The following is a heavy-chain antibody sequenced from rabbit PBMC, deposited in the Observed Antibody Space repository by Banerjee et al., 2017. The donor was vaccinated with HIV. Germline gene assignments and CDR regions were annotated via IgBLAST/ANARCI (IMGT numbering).Heavy chain of an antibody. CDR2: ITYGGSA. Sequence: KGLEWIGYITYGGSAFYASWAKGRFTISRTSTTVDLKMTSLTAADTATYFCARDLAGVIGWNFDLWGPGTLVTVS. V-gene: IGHV1S1*01. D-gene: IGHD4-1*01. CDR3: ARDLAGVIGWNFDL. J-gene: IGHJ4*01.